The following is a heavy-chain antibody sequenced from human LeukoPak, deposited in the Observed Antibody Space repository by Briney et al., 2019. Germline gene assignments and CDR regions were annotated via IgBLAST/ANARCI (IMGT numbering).Heavy chain of an antibody. V-gene: IGHV3-30*03. D-gene: IGHD2-2*01. J-gene: IGHJ4*02. CDR2: ISYDGSNE. CDR3: ARRFCTTTSCPPGDY. Sequence: GRSLRLSCAASGFTFSSYGMHWVRQAPGKGLEWVAVISYDGSNEYYADSVKGRFTISRDNSKNTLYLQMNSLRTEDTAVYYCARRFCTTTSCPPGDYWGQGTLVTVSS. CDR1: GFTFSSYG.